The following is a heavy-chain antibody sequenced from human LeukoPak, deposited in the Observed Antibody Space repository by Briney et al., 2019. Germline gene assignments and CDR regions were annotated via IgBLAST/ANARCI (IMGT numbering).Heavy chain of an antibody. CDR3: ARDRIDDTAGGGFDP. J-gene: IGHJ5*02. CDR1: GFTFSSYG. D-gene: IGHD5-18*01. V-gene: IGHV3-30*19. CDR2: ISYDGSNK. Sequence: GGSLRLSCAASGFTFSSYGIHWVRRAPGKGLEWVAVISYDGSNKYYADSVKGRFTISRDNSKNTLYLQMNSLRAEDTAVYYCARDRIDDTAGGGFDPWGQGTLVTVSS.